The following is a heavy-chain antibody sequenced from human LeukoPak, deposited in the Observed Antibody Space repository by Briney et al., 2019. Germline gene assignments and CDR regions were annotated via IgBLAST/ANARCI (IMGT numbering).Heavy chain of an antibody. V-gene: IGHV3-21*01. CDR2: ISSSSSYI. Sequence: GGSLRLSCAASGFTFSSYSINWVRQAPGKGLEWVSSISSSSSYIYYADSVKGRFTISRDNAKSSLYLQMNSLRAEDTAVYYCARDTRTYYYDSSGYLYSPYYFDYWGQGTLVTVFS. J-gene: IGHJ4*02. CDR1: GFTFSSYS. CDR3: ARDTRTYYYDSSGYLYSPYYFDY. D-gene: IGHD3-22*01.